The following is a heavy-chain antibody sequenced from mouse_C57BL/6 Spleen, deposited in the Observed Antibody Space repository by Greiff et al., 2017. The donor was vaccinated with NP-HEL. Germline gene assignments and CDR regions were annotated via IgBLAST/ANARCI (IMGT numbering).Heavy chain of an antibody. CDR2: IDPETGGT. V-gene: IGHV1-15*01. D-gene: IGHD2-4*01. CDR1: GYTFTDYE. CDR3: TMDRDYPYYFDY. Sequence: QVQLQQSGAELVRPGASVTLSCKASGYTFTDYEMHWVKQTPVHGLEWIGAIDPETGGTAYNQKFKGKAILTADKSSSTAYMELRSLTSEDSAVYYCTMDRDYPYYFDYWGQGTTLTVSS. J-gene: IGHJ2*01.